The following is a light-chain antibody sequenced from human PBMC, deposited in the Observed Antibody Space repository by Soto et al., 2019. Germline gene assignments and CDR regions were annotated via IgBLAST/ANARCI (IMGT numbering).Light chain of an antibody. Sequence: DTQMTQSPSTLSASVGDRVTITCRASQSIRSWLAWYQWKPGKAPKLLIYGASSLESGVPLRFSGSGSGTEFTLTIISLQPDDFATYYCQHYHSDPWTFGQGTKVEVK. V-gene: IGKV1-5*01. CDR1: QSIRSW. J-gene: IGKJ1*01. CDR2: GAS. CDR3: QHYHSDPWT.